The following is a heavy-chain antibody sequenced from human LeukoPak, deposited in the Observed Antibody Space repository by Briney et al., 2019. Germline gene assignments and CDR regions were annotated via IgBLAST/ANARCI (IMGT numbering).Heavy chain of an antibody. V-gene: IGHV1-2*02. CDR2: INPNSGGT. J-gene: IGHJ5*02. Sequence: GASVKVSCKTSGYTFTGYHVHWVRQAPGQGLEWMGWINPNSGGTNYAQKFQGRVTMTRDTSISTAYMELSRLRSDDTAVYYCARAGYCSSTSCSSNWFDPWGQGTLVTVSS. D-gene: IGHD2-2*01. CDR3: ARAGYCSSTSCSSNWFDP. CDR1: GYTFTGYH.